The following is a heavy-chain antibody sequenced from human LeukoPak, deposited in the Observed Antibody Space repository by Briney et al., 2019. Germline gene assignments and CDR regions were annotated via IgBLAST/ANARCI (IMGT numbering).Heavy chain of an antibody. CDR3: ARVGTGGYYYYYMDV. D-gene: IGHD2-8*02. CDR1: GGSFSGYY. J-gene: IGHJ6*03. Sequence: SETLSLTCAVYGGSFSGYYWSWIRQPPGKGLEWIGETNHSGSTNYNPSLKSRVTISVDTSKNQFSLKLSSVTAADTAVYYCARVGTGGYYYYYMDVWGKGTTVTVSS. CDR2: TNHSGST. V-gene: IGHV4-34*01.